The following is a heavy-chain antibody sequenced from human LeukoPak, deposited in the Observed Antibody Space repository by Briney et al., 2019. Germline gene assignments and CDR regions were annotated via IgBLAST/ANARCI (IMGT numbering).Heavy chain of an antibody. Sequence: ASVKVSCTASGYTFTSYDINWVRQATGQGLEWMGWMNPNSGNTGYAQKFQGRVTMTRNTSISTAYMELSTLRPEDTAVYYCARGLREVVPAAVYYYGMDVWGQGTTVTVSS. D-gene: IGHD2-2*01. J-gene: IGHJ6*02. CDR3: ARGLREVVPAAVYYYGMDV. CDR1: GYTFTSYD. CDR2: MNPNSGNT. V-gene: IGHV1-8*01.